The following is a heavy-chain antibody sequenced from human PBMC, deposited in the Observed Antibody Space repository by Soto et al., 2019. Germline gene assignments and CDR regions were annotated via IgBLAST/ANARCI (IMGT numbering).Heavy chain of an antibody. CDR3: ARVLLWFGELFTHQNFEY. D-gene: IGHD3-10*01. Sequence: SETLSLTCTVSGGSTSSGDYSGSWILHPPGKGLEWIGSIYYSVSTYYNPSLKSRVTISVDTSKNQFSLKMSSVTAADTAVYYCARVLLWFGELFTHQNFEYWGQGTKVTVSS. V-gene: IGHV4-30-4*01. J-gene: IGHJ4*02. CDR2: IYYSVST. CDR1: GGSTSSGDYS.